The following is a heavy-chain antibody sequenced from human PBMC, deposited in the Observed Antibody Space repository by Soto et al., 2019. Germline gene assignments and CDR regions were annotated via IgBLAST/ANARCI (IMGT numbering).Heavy chain of an antibody. D-gene: IGHD6-6*01. CDR1: SYTFTNYN. J-gene: IGHJ6*02. V-gene: IGHV1-46*04. CDR3: AIVCPYSFSSAGRCGHYYYGMDV. Sequence: QEQLVQSGAEVKKPGASVKVSCKASSYTFTNYNIYWVRKAPGQGLEWMGIINPSVGTTTYGQKLQGGVTMTRDTSTSTFYMDLSSLRSDDTAVYYCAIVCPYSFSSAGRCGHYYYGMDVWGQGTTVSVSS. CDR2: INPSVGTT.